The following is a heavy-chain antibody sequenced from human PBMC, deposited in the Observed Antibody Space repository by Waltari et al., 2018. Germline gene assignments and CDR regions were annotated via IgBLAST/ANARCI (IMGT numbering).Heavy chain of an antibody. J-gene: IGHJ6*03. Sequence: EVQLVESGGGLVQPGGSLRLSCAASGFTFSSYWMNWVRQAPGKGLEWVANIRQDGSEKHYVDSVKGRFTISRDNAKNSLYLQMNSLRAEDTAVYYCARSGSGSYWYYYYMDVWGKGTTVTVSS. CDR2: IRQDGSEK. V-gene: IGHV3-7*01. CDR1: GFTFSSYW. CDR3: ARSGSGSYWYYYYMDV. D-gene: IGHD3-10*01.